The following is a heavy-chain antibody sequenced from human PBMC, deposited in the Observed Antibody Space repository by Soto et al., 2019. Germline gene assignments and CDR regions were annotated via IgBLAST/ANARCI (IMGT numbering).Heavy chain of an antibody. CDR2: IYYSGST. J-gene: IGHJ6*02. D-gene: IGHD6-13*01. CDR1: GGSVSSGRYY. V-gene: IGHV4-61*01. Sequence: NPXEALSLPCTVSGGSVSSGRYYWSWIRQPPGKVLEWIGYIYYSGSTNYNPSLKSRVTISVDTSKNQFSLKLSSVTAADPAVYYCARDKIVYYSSTYDGGGYGMEVWGQGTTVTV. CDR3: ARDKIVYYSSTYDGGGYGMEV.